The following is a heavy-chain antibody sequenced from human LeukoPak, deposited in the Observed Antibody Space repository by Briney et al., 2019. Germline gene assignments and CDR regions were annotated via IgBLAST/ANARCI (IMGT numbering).Heavy chain of an antibody. J-gene: IGHJ4*02. D-gene: IGHD3-10*01. Sequence: GGSLRLSCAASRFTFSSYSMNWVRQAPGKGLEWVSSISRTSSYTYYADSVKGRFTISRDNAKNSLYLQMTSRGAEATAFYSGGSRVGSGGFYVRGYWGQGTLVTVSS. CDR2: ISRTSSYT. CDR1: RFTFSSYS. CDR3: GSRVGSGGFYVRGY. V-gene: IGHV3-21*01.